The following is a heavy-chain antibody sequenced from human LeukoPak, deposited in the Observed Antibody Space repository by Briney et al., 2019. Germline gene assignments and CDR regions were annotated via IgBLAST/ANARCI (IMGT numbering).Heavy chain of an antibody. CDR3: ARDLPRPDPSSTEEPRGSDY. D-gene: IGHD6-13*01. CDR1: GGTFSSYA. Sequence: SVKVSCKASGGTFSSYAISWVRQAPGQGLEWMGRIIPIFGTANYAQKFQGRVTITTDESTSTAYMELSSLISEDTAVYYCARDLPRPDPSSTEEPRGSDYWGQGTLVTVSS. V-gene: IGHV1-69*05. J-gene: IGHJ4*02. CDR2: IIPIFGTA.